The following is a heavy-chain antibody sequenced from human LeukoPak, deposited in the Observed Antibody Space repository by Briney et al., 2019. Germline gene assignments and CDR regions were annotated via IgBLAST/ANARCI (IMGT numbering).Heavy chain of an antibody. J-gene: IGHJ4*02. CDR3: ARGGDSSSRYWVF. Sequence: PGGSLRLSCAASGFTFSSYSMNWVRQAPGKGLEWVSSISSSSSYIYYADSVKGRFTISRDNAKNSLYLQMNSLRAEDTAVYYCARGGDSSSRYWVFWGQGTLVTVSS. CDR1: GFTFSSYS. V-gene: IGHV3-21*01. D-gene: IGHD6-13*01. CDR2: ISSSSSYI.